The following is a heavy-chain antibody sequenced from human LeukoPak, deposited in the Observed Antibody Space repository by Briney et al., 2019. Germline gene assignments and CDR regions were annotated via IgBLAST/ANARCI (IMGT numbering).Heavy chain of an antibody. D-gene: IGHD3-10*01. Sequence: GGYLRLSCAASGFSFSSLDMTWVRQAPGKGLEWVSGIIDTGGATYYADSVKGRFTISRDNSKNTLFLQMNSLRAEDTAVYYCAKFNGHPTTNYYMDVWGEGTTVTVSS. J-gene: IGHJ6*04. V-gene: IGHV3-23*01. CDR1: GFSFSSLD. CDR3: AKFNGHPTTNYYMDV. CDR2: IIDTGGAT.